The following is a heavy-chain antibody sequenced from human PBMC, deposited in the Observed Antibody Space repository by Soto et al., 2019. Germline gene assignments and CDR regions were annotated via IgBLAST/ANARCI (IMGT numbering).Heavy chain of an antibody. D-gene: IGHD2-15*01. CDR1: GFTFSNAW. J-gene: IGHJ4*02. Sequence: EVQLVESGGGLVKPGESLRLSCAASGFTFSNAWMNWVRQAPGKGLEWVGRIKSKTDGGTTDYAAPVKGRFTISRDDSKNTLYLQMNSLKTEDTAVYYCTPCGGSCYDFDYWGQGTLVTVSS. V-gene: IGHV3-15*07. CDR3: TPCGGSCYDFDY. CDR2: IKSKTDGGTT.